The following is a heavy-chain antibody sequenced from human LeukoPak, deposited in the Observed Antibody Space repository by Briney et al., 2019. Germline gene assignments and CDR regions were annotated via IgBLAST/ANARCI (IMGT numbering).Heavy chain of an antibody. CDR3: ARDRVQLWPLRNWFDP. Sequence: GGSLRLSCAASGFTFSSYAMHWVRQAPGKGLEWVAVISYDGSNKYYADSVKGRFTISRDNSKNTLYLQVNSLRAEDTAVYYCARDRVQLWPLRNWFDPWGQGTLVTVSS. D-gene: IGHD5-18*01. J-gene: IGHJ5*02. V-gene: IGHV3-30-3*01. CDR1: GFTFSSYA. CDR2: ISYDGSNK.